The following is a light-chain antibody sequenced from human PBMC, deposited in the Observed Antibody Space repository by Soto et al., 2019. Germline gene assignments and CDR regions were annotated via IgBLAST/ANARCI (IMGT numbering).Light chain of an antibody. CDR3: SSYASGSTVV. CDR2: DVS. J-gene: IGLJ2*01. V-gene: IGLV2-14*01. CDR1: SSDVGGYNY. Sequence: QSALTQPASVSGSPGQSITISCTGTSSDVGGYNYVSWHQQHPGKAPKLMIYDVSNRPSGVSNRFSGSKSGNTASLTISGLQAEDEADYYCSSYASGSTVVFGGGPKLTV.